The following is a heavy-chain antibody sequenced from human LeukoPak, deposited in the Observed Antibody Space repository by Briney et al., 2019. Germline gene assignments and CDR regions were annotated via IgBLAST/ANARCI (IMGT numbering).Heavy chain of an antibody. D-gene: IGHD1-14*01. Sequence: PSETLSLTCTVSGGSISSSSYYWSWIRQPPGKGLEWIGYIYYSGSTNYNPSLKSRVTISVDTSKNQFSLKLSSVTAADTAVYYCARGGTKTPLRGTELPNNNWFDPWGQGTLVTVSS. CDR2: IYYSGST. CDR1: GGSISSSSYY. J-gene: IGHJ5*02. CDR3: ARGGTKTPLRGTELPNNNWFDP. V-gene: IGHV4-61*05.